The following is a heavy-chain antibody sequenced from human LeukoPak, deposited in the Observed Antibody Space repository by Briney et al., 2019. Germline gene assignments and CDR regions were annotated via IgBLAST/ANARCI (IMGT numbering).Heavy chain of an antibody. V-gene: IGHV1-2*02. Sequence: ASVKVSCMASGYTFTGYYMHWVRQAPGQGLEWMGWINPNSGGTNYAQKFQGRVTMTRDTSISTAYMELSRLRSDDTAVYYCARAELGFCSSTSCYSGENYYFDYWGQGTLVTVSS. CDR2: INPNSGGT. J-gene: IGHJ4*02. D-gene: IGHD2-2*01. CDR1: GYTFTGYY. CDR3: ARAELGFCSSTSCYSGENYYFDY.